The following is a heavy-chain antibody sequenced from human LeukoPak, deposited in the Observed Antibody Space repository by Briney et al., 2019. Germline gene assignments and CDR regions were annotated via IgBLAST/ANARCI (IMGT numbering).Heavy chain of an antibody. J-gene: IGHJ4*02. V-gene: IGHV1-46*01. CDR2: INPSGGST. Sequence: ASVKVSCKASGYTFTSYYMHWVRQAPGQGLEWMGIINPSGGSTSYAQKFQGRVTMTRDTSTSTVYMELSSLRSEDTAVYYCARAPAPGMATIKGGKFDYWGQGTLVTVSS. CDR3: ARAPAPGMATIKGGKFDY. D-gene: IGHD5-24*01. CDR1: GYTFTSYY.